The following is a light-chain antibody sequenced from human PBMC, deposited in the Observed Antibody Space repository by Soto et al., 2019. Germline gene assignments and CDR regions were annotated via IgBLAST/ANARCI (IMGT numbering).Light chain of an antibody. CDR1: TSNTANNY. CDR2: DSN. CDR3: GTWDSSLSAGV. J-gene: IGLJ2*01. V-gene: IGLV1-51*01. Sequence: QSVLTQPPSVSAAPGQKVTISCSGSTSNTANNYVSWYRRLPGTAPKLLIYDSNKRPSGIPDRFSGSKSGTSATLGITGLQTGDEADYYCGTWDSSLSAGVFGGGTKLTVL.